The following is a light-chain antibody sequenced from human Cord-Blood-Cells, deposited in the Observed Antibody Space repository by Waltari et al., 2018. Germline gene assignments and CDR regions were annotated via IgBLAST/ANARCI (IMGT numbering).Light chain of an antibody. CDR1: QSVLYSSNNKNY. CDR3: QQYYSTPYT. Sequence: DIVMIQSPDSLAVSLGERATINCKSRQSVLYSSNNKNYLAWYQQKPGQPPKLLIYWASTRESGVPDRFSGSGSGTDFTLTISSLQAEDVAVYYCQQYYSTPYTFGQGTKLEIK. J-gene: IGKJ2*01. CDR2: WAS. V-gene: IGKV4-1*01.